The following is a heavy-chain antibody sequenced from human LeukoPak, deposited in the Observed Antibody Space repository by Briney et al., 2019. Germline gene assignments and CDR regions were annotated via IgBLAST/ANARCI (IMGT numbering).Heavy chain of an antibody. V-gene: IGHV3-74*01. CDR2: ISSDGSIT. CDR1: GFTLSSYW. Sequence: GGSLRLSCAASGFTLSSYWMHWVRQAPGKGLVWVSRISSDGSITTYADSVKGRFTISKDNAKNTLYLQMNSLRAEDTAVYYCASDIGDWGQGTLVTVSS. J-gene: IGHJ4*02. CDR3: ASDIGD. D-gene: IGHD3-10*01.